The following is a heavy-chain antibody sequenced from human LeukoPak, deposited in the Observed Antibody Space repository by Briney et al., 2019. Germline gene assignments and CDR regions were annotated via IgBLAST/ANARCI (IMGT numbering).Heavy chain of an antibody. CDR1: GGSISSYY. CDR3: ARLGYCSGGSCYYPRD. CDR2: IYYSGST. Sequence: TPSETLSLTCTVSGGSISSYYWSWIRQPPGMGLEWIGYIYYSGSTNYNPSLKSRVTISVDTSKNQFSLKLSSVTAADTAVYYCARLGYCSGGSCYYPRDWGQGTLVTVSS. V-gene: IGHV4-59*08. D-gene: IGHD2-15*01. J-gene: IGHJ4*02.